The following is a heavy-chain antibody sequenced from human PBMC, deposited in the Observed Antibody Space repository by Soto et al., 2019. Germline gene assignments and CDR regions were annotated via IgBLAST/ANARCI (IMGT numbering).Heavy chain of an antibody. CDR3: ARLLDYGDYVGAFDI. V-gene: IGHV1-18*01. CDR1: GYTFTSYG. CDR2: ISAYNGNT. D-gene: IGHD4-17*01. J-gene: IGHJ3*02. Sequence: ASVKVSCKASGYTFTSYGISWVRQAPGQGLEWMGWISAYNGNTNYAQKLQGRVTMTTDTSTSTAYMELRSLRSDDTAVYYCARLLDYGDYVGAFDIWGQGTMVTVSS.